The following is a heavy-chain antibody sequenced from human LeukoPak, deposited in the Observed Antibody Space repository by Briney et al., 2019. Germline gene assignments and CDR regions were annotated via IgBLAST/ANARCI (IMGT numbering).Heavy chain of an antibody. CDR1: GGSISNNYW. Sequence: SGTLSLTCAVSGGSISNNYWWSWVRQPPGKGLEWIGENYHSGTTNYNPSLKSRVIILIDKSKNQFSLKLSSVTAADTAVYYCARKTYYDILIDYWGQGTLVTVSS. CDR2: NYHSGTT. CDR3: ARKTYYDILIDY. D-gene: IGHD3-9*01. J-gene: IGHJ4*02. V-gene: IGHV4-4*02.